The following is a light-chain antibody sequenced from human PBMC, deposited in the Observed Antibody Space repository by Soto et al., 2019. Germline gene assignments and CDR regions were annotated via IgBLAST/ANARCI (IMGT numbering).Light chain of an antibody. J-gene: IGKJ4*01. CDR1: QSVTSNF. CDR2: GAS. CDR3: HQYGSSSLT. Sequence: EIVLTQSQCTLSLSPGERVTLSCRASQSVTSNFLGWYQQKPGQAPRLLIYGASTRATGIPDRFSGSGSGTDFALTVSRLEAEDFAIYYCHQYGSSSLTFGGGTKVEI. V-gene: IGKV3-20*01.